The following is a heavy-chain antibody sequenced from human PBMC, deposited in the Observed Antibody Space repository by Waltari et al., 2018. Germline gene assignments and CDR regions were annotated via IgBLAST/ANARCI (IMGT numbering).Heavy chain of an antibody. CDR1: GGSINIGSYY. V-gene: IGHV4-61*02. Sequence: QVQLQESGPGLVKPSQTLSLNCTVSGGSINIGSYYWSWIRQPAGKGLEWIGRVWTSGTINYNPALKSRVIISADTSTNQFSLDLRAVTAADTAVYYCARGYGGYSEDSWGQGTLVTVSS. D-gene: IGHD5-12*01. J-gene: IGHJ4*02. CDR3: ARGYGGYSEDS. CDR2: VWTSGTI.